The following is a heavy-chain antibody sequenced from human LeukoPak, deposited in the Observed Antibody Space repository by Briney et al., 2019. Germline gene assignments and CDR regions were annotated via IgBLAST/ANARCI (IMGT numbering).Heavy chain of an antibody. CDR3: AKGDRVVPAAILDY. CDR1: GFTFDNYA. J-gene: IGHJ4*02. Sequence: GRSLRLSCAASGFTFDNYAMHWVRQAPGKGLEWVSGISWNSGSIGYADSVKGRFTISRDNAKNSLYLQMNSLRAEDTALYYCAKGDRVVPAAILDYWGQGTLVTVSS. CDR2: ISWNSGSI. V-gene: IGHV3-9*01. D-gene: IGHD2-2*01.